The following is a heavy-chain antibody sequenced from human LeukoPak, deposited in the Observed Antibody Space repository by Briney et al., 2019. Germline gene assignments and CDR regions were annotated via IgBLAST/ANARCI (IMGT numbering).Heavy chain of an antibody. J-gene: IGHJ4*02. D-gene: IGHD6-19*01. CDR3: ARGSSSGWHDY. V-gene: IGHV4-59*01. Sequence: PSETLSLTCIVSGGSISSYYWSWIRQPPGKGVEWIGYIYYSGSTNYNPSLKSRVTISVDTSKNQFSLKLSSVTAADTAVYYCARGSSSGWHDYWGQGTLVTVSS. CDR2: IYYSGST. CDR1: GGSISSYY.